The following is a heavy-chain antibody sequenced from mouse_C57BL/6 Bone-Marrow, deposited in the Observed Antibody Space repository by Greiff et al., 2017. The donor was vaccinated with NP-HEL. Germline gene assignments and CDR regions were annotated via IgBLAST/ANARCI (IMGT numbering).Heavy chain of an antibody. V-gene: IGHV10-1*01. J-gene: IGHJ3*01. CDR2: IRSKSNNYAT. D-gene: IGHD2-3*01. Sequence: DVMLVESGGGLVQPKGSLKLSCAASGFSFNTYAMNWVRQAPGKVLEWVARIRSKSNNYATYYADSVKDRFTISRDDSESMLYLQMNNLKTEDTAMYYSLDGYYPAWFAYWGQGTLVTVSA. CDR3: LDGYYPAWFAY. CDR1: GFSFNTYA.